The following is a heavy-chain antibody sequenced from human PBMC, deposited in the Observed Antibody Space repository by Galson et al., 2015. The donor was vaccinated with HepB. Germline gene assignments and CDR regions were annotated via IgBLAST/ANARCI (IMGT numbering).Heavy chain of an antibody. CDR2: IYSGGST. CDR3: ARDRAMKGHYYYYYGMDV. V-gene: IGHV3-53*01. Sequence: SLRLSCAASGFTVSSNYMSWVRQAPGKGLEWVSVIYSGGSTYYADSVKGRFTISRDNSKNTLYLQMNSLRAEDTAVYYCARDRAMKGHYYYYYGMDVWGQGTTVTVSS. D-gene: IGHD5-18*01. CDR1: GFTVSSNY. J-gene: IGHJ6*02.